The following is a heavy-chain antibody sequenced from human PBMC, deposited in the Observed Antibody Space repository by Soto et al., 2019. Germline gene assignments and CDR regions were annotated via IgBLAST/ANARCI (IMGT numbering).Heavy chain of an antibody. D-gene: IGHD6-19*01. CDR2: ISGSGGST. J-gene: IGHJ6*02. Sequence: PGGSLRLSCAASGVPFATYGMSWVRQAPGKGLEWVSGISGSGGSTYYADSVKGRFTISRDNSKNTLYLQMNSLRAEDTAVYYCAKHGAVAGERDYYYGMDVWGQGTTVTVSS. V-gene: IGHV3-23*01. CDR1: GVPFATYG. CDR3: AKHGAVAGERDYYYGMDV.